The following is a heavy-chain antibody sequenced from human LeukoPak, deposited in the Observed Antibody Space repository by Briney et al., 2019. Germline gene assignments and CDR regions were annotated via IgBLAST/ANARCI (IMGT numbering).Heavy chain of an antibody. CDR1: GYTFTSYY. D-gene: IGHD3-10*01. Sequence: ASVKVSCKASGYTFTSYYINWVRQAPGQGLEWMGWMNPNSGNTGYAQKFQARVTMTRNPSISTAYMELSSLKSEDTAVYYCARESGFYGSGSRYWGQGTLVTVSS. V-gene: IGHV1-8*01. CDR2: MNPNSGNT. CDR3: ARESGFYGSGSRY. J-gene: IGHJ4*02.